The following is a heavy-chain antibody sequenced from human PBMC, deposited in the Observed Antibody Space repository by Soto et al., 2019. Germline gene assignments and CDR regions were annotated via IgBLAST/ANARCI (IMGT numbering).Heavy chain of an antibody. V-gene: IGHV4-59*12. CDR1: GGSIRNYY. J-gene: IGHJ4*02. CDR3: AAGGGLPRYY. D-gene: IGHD5-12*01. Sequence: SETLSLTCTVSGGSIRNYYWTWIRQPPGKGLEWIGYIYYSGSTNYNPSLKSRVTISVDTSKNQLSLKLSSVTAADTAVYYCAAGGGLPRYYWGQGTLVTSPQ. CDR2: IYYSGST.